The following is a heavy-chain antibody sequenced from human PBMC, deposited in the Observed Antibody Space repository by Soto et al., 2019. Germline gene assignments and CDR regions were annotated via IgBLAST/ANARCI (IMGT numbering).Heavy chain of an antibody. D-gene: IGHD3-3*01. CDR2: ISAYNGNT. J-gene: IGHJ5*02. V-gene: IGHV1-18*01. Sequence: VVSVTVSCKASGYTFTSYGISWVRQAPGQGLEWMGWISAYNGNTNYAQKLQGRVTMTTDTSTSTAYMELRSLRSDDTAVYYCARKWSGFIYWFDPWGQGTLVTVPQ. CDR3: ARKWSGFIYWFDP. CDR1: GYTFTSYG.